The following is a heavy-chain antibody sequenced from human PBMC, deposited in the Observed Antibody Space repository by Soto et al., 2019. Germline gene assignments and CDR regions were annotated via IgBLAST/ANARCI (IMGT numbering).Heavy chain of an antibody. J-gene: IGHJ6*02. CDR3: ARERYQVISDGMDV. Sequence: ASVKVSCKASGYTFTGYYIHWVREAPGQGLEWMGWINPQTGGTSYAQKFQGRVTLSRDTSISTAYLELSRLRFDDAAVYFCARERYQVISDGMDVWGQGTTVTVS. CDR1: GYTFTGYY. D-gene: IGHD2-2*01. CDR2: INPQTGGT. V-gene: IGHV1-2*02.